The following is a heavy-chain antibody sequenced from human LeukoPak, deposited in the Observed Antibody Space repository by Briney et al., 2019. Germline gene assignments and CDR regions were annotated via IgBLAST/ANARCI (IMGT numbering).Heavy chain of an antibody. Sequence: GGSLRLSCPPSGFTFTIYPMHCVRHAPGKGLEYVSAISDNGVSTYYEDSVKARFTISKDNSKNTLYLQMRSLRPEDTAVYYCVCPESGYSYGYGYWGQGTLVTVSS. D-gene: IGHD5-18*01. CDR2: ISDNGVST. CDR3: VCPESGYSYGYGY. V-gene: IGHV3-64D*09. J-gene: IGHJ4*02. CDR1: GFTFTIYP.